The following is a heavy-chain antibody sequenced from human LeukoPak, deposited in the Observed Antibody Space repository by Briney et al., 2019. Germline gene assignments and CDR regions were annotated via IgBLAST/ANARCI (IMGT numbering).Heavy chain of an antibody. J-gene: IGHJ4*02. CDR3: ARGGPYVDYGSGRHLSYFDY. D-gene: IGHD3-10*01. CDR1: GYTFTSYA. V-gene: IGHV1-18*01. CDR2: VNTYNGNT. Sequence: GASVKVSCKASGYTFTSYAISWVRQAPGQGLEWMGWVNTYNGNTNYAQKLQDRVTMTTDTSTSTAYMELRSLRSDDTAVYYCARGGPYVDYGSGRHLSYFDYWGQGTLVTVSS.